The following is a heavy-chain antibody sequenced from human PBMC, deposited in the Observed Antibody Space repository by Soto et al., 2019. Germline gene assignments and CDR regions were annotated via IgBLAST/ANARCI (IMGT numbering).Heavy chain of an antibody. CDR2: ISPIFGTA. D-gene: IGHD3-10*01. J-gene: IGHJ6*02. CDR3: ARDVYGSGSYSVYYYYGMDV. CDR1: GGTFSSYA. V-gene: IGHV1-69*01. Sequence: QVQLVQSGAEVKKPGSSVKVSCKASGGTFSSYAISWVRQAPGQGLEWMGGISPIFGTANYAQKFQGRVTITADESTGTAYMELSSRRSEDTAVYYCARDVYGSGSYSVYYYYGMDVWGQGTTVTVSS.